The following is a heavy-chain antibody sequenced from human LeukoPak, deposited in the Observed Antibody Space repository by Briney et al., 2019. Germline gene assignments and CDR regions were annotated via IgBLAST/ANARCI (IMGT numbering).Heavy chain of an antibody. CDR2: INAVDANE. CDR3: AKQFLDAN. CDR1: GFRFSNFA. V-gene: IGHV3-23*01. D-gene: IGHD5-24*01. J-gene: IGHJ4*02. Sequence: GSLRLSCAASGFRFSNFAMTWVRQAPGKGLEWVSTINAVDANEYYADSVKGRFTVSRDNSKNTLYLQMNRLRAEDTGIYYCAKQFLDANWGQGTLVSVFS.